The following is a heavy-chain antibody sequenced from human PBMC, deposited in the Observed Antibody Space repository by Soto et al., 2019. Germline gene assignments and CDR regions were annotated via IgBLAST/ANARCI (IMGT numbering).Heavy chain of an antibody. V-gene: IGHV3-33*01. J-gene: IGHJ4*02. CDR2: IWYDGSNK. CDR1: GFTFITYG. Sequence: QVQLVESGGGVVQPGKSLRLSCAASGFTFITYGMHWVRQAPGKGLEWVAVIWYDGSNKYHGDSLKGRFTISRDNSKHTLYLQIHNLRAEDTAVYYCGRDGALGDTAVVDSWGQGTLVTVSS. CDR3: GRDGALGDTAVVDS. D-gene: IGHD5-18*01.